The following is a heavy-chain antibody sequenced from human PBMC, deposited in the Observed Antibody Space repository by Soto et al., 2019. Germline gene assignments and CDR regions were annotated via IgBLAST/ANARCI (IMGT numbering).Heavy chain of an antibody. V-gene: IGHV3-13*05. CDR1: GFTFSSYD. D-gene: IGHD5-18*01. CDR3: ARGGREYGAMVDWYFDL. J-gene: IGHJ2*01. CDR2: IGTAGDP. Sequence: PGGSLRLSCAASGFTFSSYDMHWVRQATGKGLEWVSAIGTAGDPYYPGSVKGRFTISRENAKISLYLQMNSLRAGDTAVYYCARGGREYGAMVDWYFDLWGRGTLVTVSS.